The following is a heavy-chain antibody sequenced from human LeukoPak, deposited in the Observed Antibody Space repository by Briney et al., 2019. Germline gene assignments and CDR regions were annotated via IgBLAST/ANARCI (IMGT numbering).Heavy chain of an antibody. CDR1: GFTFSSYA. D-gene: IGHD6-13*01. CDR2: ISGSGGST. V-gene: IGHV3-23*01. CDR3: AITGRYSSSWYGSDYYGMDV. Sequence: GGSLRLSCAASGFTFSSYAMSWVRQAPGKGLEWVSAISGSGGSTCYADSVKGRFTISRDNSKNTLYLQMNSLRAEDTAVYYCAITGRYSSSWYGSDYYGMDVWGQGTTVTVSS. J-gene: IGHJ6*02.